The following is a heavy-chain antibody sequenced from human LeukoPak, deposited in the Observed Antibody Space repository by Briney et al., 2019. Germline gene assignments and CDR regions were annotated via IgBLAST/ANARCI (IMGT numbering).Heavy chain of an antibody. CDR1: GFTFSSYG. CDR3: GTHGPPEQLVFY. CDR2: IWYDGSNK. D-gene: IGHD6-6*01. V-gene: IGHV3-30*02. J-gene: IGHJ4*02. Sequence: GGSLRLSCAASGFTFSSYGMHWVRQAPGKGLEWVAVIWYDGSNKYYADSVKGRFTISRDNSKNTLYLQMNSLRAEHTAVYYCGTHGPPEQLVFYWGPGTLVTVSS.